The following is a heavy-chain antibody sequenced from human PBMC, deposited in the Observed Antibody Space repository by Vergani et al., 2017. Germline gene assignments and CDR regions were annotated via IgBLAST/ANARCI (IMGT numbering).Heavy chain of an antibody. D-gene: IGHD6-6*01. V-gene: IGHV1-69*11. Sequence: QVQLVQSGAEVKKPGSSVKVSCKASGGTFSSYAISWVRQAPGQGLEWMGRIIPILGTANYAQKFQGRVTIPADESTSTAYMELSSLRSEDTAVYYCARGRSIAARPPYYYGMDVWGQGTTVTVSS. CDR2: IIPILGTA. CDR1: GGTFSSYA. J-gene: IGHJ6*02. CDR3: ARGRSIAARPPYYYGMDV.